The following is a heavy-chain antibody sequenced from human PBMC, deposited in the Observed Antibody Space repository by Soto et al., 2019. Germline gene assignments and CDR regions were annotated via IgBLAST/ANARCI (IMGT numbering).Heavy chain of an antibody. V-gene: IGHV4-39*01. CDR3: ARCGSTAFDI. Sequence: SVTLSLTCTVSGGSISSSSYYWGWIRQPPGKGLEWIGSIYYSGSTYYNPSLKSRVTISVDTSKNQFSLKLSSVTAADTAVYYCARCGSTAFDIWGQGTMVTVSS. D-gene: IGHD3-10*01. CDR1: GGSISSSSYY. CDR2: IYYSGST. J-gene: IGHJ3*02.